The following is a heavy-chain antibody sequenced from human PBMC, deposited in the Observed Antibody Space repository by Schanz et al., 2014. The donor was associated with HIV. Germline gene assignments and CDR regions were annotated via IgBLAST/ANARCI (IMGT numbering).Heavy chain of an antibody. V-gene: IGHV1-69*01. J-gene: IGHJ6*02. CDR3: ARAAFSSEYYYGMDV. CDR2: IIPIFGTA. Sequence: QVQLVQSGAEVKKPGASVMVSCKASGYTFTSYDINWVRQVPGQGLEWMGGIIPIFGTANYAQKFQGRVTIIADESTSTAYMELSSLRSADTAVYFCARAAFSSEYYYGMDVWGQGTTVTVSS. CDR1: GYTFTSYD. D-gene: IGHD3-3*02.